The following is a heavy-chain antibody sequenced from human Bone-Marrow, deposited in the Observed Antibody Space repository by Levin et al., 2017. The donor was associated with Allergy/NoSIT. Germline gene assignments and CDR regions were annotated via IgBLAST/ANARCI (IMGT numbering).Heavy chain of an antibody. CDR1: GFTFSSYS. CDR3: ARDVRRYCSGGSCFVFDY. V-gene: IGHV3-21*01. J-gene: IGHJ4*02. CDR2: ISSSSSYI. D-gene: IGHD2-15*01. Sequence: GESLKISCAASGFTFSSYSMNWVRQAPGKGLEWVSSISSSSSYIYYADSVKGRFTISRDNAKNSLYLQMNSLRAEDTAVYYCARDVRRYCSGGSCFVFDYWGQGTLVTVSS.